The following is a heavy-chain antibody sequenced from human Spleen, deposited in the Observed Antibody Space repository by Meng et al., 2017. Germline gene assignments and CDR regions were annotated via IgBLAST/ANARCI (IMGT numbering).Heavy chain of an antibody. CDR2: IYHSGST. J-gene: IGHJ4*02. V-gene: IGHV4-39*01. Sequence: QLQLQESGPGLVKPSETLSLTCPVSGGSISSSNYYWDWIRQPPGKGLEWIGAIYHSGSTSYNPSLKSRVTMFVDTSKNQFSLMLTSVTATDTAVYYCARRRGGSGRDCWGQGTLVTVSS. CDR1: GGSISSSNYY. CDR3: ARRRGGSGRDC. D-gene: IGHD3-10*01.